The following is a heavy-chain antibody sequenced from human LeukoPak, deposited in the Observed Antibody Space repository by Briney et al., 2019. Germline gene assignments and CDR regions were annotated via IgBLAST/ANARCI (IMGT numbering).Heavy chain of an antibody. CDR2: TFYRSKWYT. CDR3: ARGDKGAFDI. D-gene: IGHD5-24*01. Sequence: SQTLSLTCAISGDSVSSNSAAWNWIRQSPSRGLEWLGRTFYRSKWYTEYALSVKSRISINPDTSQNQFSLQLYSVTPEDTAVYYCARGDKGAFDIWGQATLVSVSS. V-gene: IGHV6-1*01. CDR1: GDSVSSNSAA. J-gene: IGHJ3*02.